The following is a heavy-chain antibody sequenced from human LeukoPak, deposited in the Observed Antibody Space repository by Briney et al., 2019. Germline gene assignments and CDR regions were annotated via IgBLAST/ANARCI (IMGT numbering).Heavy chain of an antibody. V-gene: IGHV4-39*01. Sequence: SETLSLTCTVSGGSISSSNYYWSWIRQPPGRELEWIASINYGGTTYYNPSLKSRVTIFVDTSKNQFSLRLSSVTAADTAVYFCARADSSGYDFRLFDYWGQGTLVTVSS. CDR1: GGSISSSNYY. J-gene: IGHJ4*02. CDR2: INYGGTT. D-gene: IGHD3-22*01. CDR3: ARADSSGYDFRLFDY.